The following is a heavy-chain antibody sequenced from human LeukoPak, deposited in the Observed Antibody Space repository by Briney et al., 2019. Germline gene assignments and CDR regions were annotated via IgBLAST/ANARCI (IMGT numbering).Heavy chain of an antibody. V-gene: IGHV3-74*01. Sequence: RGSLRLSCAASGFTFNNYWIHWVRQAPGKGLVWVSFVNNDGTVTDYAGSVKGRFTMSRDNAKNMLYLQMNSLRAEDTAIYYCARGGLAGATPDYWGQGALVTVSS. CDR3: ARGGLAGATPDY. D-gene: IGHD1-26*01. CDR1: GFTFNNYW. J-gene: IGHJ4*02. CDR2: VNNDGTVT.